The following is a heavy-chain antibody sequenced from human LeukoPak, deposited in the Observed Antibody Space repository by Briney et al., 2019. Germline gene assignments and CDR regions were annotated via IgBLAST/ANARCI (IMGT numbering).Heavy chain of an antibody. D-gene: IGHD3-10*01. Sequence: GGSLRLSCAASGFTFSSYGMHWVRQAPGKGLEWVAFIRYDGSNKYYADSVEGRFTISRDNSKNTLYLQMNSLRAEDTAVYYCAKDYYYGSGSYYAPDRYYFDYWGQGTLVTVSS. J-gene: IGHJ4*02. V-gene: IGHV3-30*02. CDR2: IRYDGSNK. CDR1: GFTFSSYG. CDR3: AKDYYYGSGSYYAPDRYYFDY.